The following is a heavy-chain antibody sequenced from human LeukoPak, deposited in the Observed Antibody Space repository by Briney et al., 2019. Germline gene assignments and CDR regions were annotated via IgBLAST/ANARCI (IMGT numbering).Heavy chain of an antibody. Sequence: PGGSLRLSCTTSGFTLGDYAMTWVRQAPGKGLEWLGFIRTRAYGATTEYAASVRGRFSISRDDSKNIASLQVNSLNTEDTAVYYCARHMTPTIFGAYYFDYWGQGALVTVSS. V-gene: IGHV3-49*04. CDR2: IRTRAYGATT. D-gene: IGHD3-3*01. CDR1: GFTLGDYA. J-gene: IGHJ4*02. CDR3: ARHMTPTIFGAYYFDY.